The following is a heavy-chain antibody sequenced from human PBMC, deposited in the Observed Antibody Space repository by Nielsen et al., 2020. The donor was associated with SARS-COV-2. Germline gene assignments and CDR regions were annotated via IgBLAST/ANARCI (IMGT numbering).Heavy chain of an antibody. CDR1: GYSFTSYW. J-gene: IGHJ2*01. V-gene: IGHV5-51*01. CDR3: ARLAAAAGTSIWYFDL. D-gene: IGHD6-13*01. CDR2: IYPGDSDT. Sequence: GGSLRLSCKGSGYSFTSYWIGWVRQMPGKGLEWMGIIYPGDSDTRYSPSFQGQVTISADKSISTAYLQWSSLKASDTAMYYCARLAAAAGTSIWYFDLWGRGTLVTVSS.